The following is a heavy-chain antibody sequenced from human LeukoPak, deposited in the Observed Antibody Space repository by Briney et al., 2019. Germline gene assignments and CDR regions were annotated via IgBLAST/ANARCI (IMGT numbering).Heavy chain of an antibody. J-gene: IGHJ4*02. Sequence: EASVKVSCKASGYTFTSYYMHWVRQAPGQGLEWMGIINPSGGSTSYAQKFQGRVTMTRDMSTSTAYMELSSLRSEDTAVYYCARDLANEGSSVDYWGQGTLVTVSS. D-gene: IGHD3-10*01. CDR3: ARDLANEGSSVDY. CDR2: INPSGGST. CDR1: GYTFTSYY. V-gene: IGHV1-46*01.